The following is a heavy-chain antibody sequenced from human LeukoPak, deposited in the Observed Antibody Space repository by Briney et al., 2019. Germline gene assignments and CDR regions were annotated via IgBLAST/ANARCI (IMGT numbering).Heavy chain of an antibody. V-gene: IGHV3-23*01. CDR1: GFTFSSYG. Sequence: GGSLRLSCAASGFTFSSYGMSWVRQAPGKGLEWVSAISGSGGSTYYADSVKGRFTISRDNSKNTLYLQMNSLRAEDTAVYYCAKDLASGYLYYFDYWGQGTLVTVSS. D-gene: IGHD3-3*01. J-gene: IGHJ4*02. CDR3: AKDLASGYLYYFDY. CDR2: ISGSGGST.